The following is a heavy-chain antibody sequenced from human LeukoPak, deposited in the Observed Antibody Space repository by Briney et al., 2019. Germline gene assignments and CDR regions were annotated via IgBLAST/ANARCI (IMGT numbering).Heavy chain of an antibody. D-gene: IGHD2-21*02. CDR3: ARALYCGGDCYGTAFDI. CDR1: GGTFSSYA. Sequence: GASVRVSCKASGGTFSSYAISWVRQAPGQGLEWMGGIIPIFGTANYAQKFQGRVTITADKSTSTAYMELSSLRSEDTAVYYCARALYCGGDCYGTAFDIWGQGTMVTVSS. CDR2: IIPIFGTA. J-gene: IGHJ3*02. V-gene: IGHV1-69*06.